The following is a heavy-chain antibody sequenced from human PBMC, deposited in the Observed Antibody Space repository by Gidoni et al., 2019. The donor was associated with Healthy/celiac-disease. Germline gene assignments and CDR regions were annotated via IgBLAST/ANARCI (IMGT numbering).Heavy chain of an antibody. CDR1: GFTFSSYS. CDR2: ISSSSNYI. V-gene: IGHV3-21*01. CDR3: ARGVVVITLDY. Sequence: EVQLVESGGGLVKPGGSLRLSCAAPGFTFSSYSMNWVRQAPGKGLEWVSFISSSSNYIYYADSVKGRFTISRDNAKNSLYLQMNSLRAEDTAVYYCARGVVVITLDYWGQGTLVTVSS. D-gene: IGHD3-22*01. J-gene: IGHJ4*02.